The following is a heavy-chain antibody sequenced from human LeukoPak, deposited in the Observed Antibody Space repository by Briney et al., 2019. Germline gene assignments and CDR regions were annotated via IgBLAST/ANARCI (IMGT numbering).Heavy chain of an antibody. CDR3: ASHGPIPARTFDS. CDR2: ISISGTT. D-gene: IGHD6-6*01. J-gene: IGHJ4*02. CDR1: GGSISGSNSY. V-gene: IGHV4-39*01. Sequence: SETLSLTCSVSGGSISGSNSYWGWIRQPPGKGLEWIGTISISGTTYNNPSLKSRTTISVDTSKNQFSLKLNSMSAADTAMYYCASHGPIPARTFDSGGLGTLVTVPS.